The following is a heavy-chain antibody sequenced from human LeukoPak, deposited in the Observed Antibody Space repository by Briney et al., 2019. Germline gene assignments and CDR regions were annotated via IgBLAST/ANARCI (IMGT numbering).Heavy chain of an antibody. J-gene: IGHJ3*02. V-gene: IGHV1-69*13. Sequence: SVKVSCKASGGTFSSYAISWVRQAPGQGLEWMGGIIPIFGTANYAQKFQGRVTITADESTSTVYMELSSLRSEDTAVYYCANKLQFLLAFDIWGRGTMVTVSS. CDR3: ANKLQFLLAFDI. D-gene: IGHD3-3*01. CDR2: IIPIFGTA. CDR1: GGTFSSYA.